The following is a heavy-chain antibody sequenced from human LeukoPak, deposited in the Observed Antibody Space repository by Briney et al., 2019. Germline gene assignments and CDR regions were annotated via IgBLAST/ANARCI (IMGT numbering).Heavy chain of an antibody. Sequence: GGSLRLSCAASGFTVSNNYMSWVRQAPGKGLEWVSVIYSGDNTYYVESVKGRFTISRDNSKNTLFLQMKRLRAEDTAVYYCAGRRVLDASFDYWGQGTLVTVSS. CDR1: GFTVSNNY. CDR3: AGRRVLDASFDY. CDR2: IYSGDNT. J-gene: IGHJ4*02. D-gene: IGHD3-16*01. V-gene: IGHV3-66*02.